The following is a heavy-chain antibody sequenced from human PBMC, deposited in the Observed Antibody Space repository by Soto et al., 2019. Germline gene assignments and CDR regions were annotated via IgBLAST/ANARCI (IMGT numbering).Heavy chain of an antibody. D-gene: IGHD2-21*02. V-gene: IGHV3-30*18. CDR1: GFTFISYG. CDR3: AKLPNCGGDFYFDY. Sequence: QVQLLESGGGVVPPGRSLRLSCAASGFTFISYGMHWVRQAPVKGLEWVARVSFDGTNKYYADSVKGRFTISRDNSKNTLYLQMNTLRAEDTAVYYCAKLPNCGGDFYFDYWGQGTLVTVSS. J-gene: IGHJ4*02. CDR2: VSFDGTNK.